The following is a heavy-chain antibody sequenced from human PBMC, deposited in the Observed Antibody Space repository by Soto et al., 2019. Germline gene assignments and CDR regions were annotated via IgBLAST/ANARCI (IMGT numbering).Heavy chain of an antibody. CDR1: GFTVSSSY. D-gene: IGHD2-21*01. J-gene: IGHJ4*02. CDR2: IYGGGST. CDR3: AILDIPGHYFDY. Sequence: PGGSLRLSCAASGFTVSSSYMSWVRQAPGKGLEWVSVIYGGGSTYYADSVKGRFTVSRDNSKNTLYLQMNSLRDEDTAIYFCAILDIPGHYFDYWGQGTLVTVSS. V-gene: IGHV3-53*01.